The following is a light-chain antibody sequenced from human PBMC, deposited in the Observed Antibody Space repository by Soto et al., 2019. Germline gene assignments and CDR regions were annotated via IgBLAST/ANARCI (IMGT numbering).Light chain of an antibody. CDR2: YAS. Sequence: DVLMTQSPLSLPVNLGEPAAISCRSSQSLVHRDGNTYLSWFHQRPGQSPRRLIFYASNRVFGVPDRFIGRGSVSDFSLMISGVKTADVEIYYCMQGTPWPPYTFGRGTNLEI. J-gene: IGKJ2*01. CDR1: QSLVHRDGNTY. V-gene: IGKV2-30*02. CDR3: MQGTPWPPYT.